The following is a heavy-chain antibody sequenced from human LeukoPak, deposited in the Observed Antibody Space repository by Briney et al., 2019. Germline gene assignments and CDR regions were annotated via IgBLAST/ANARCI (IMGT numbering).Heavy chain of an antibody. J-gene: IGHJ4*02. V-gene: IGHV1-18*01. CDR1: GYTFNSYD. D-gene: IGHD3-3*01. CDR2: ISTYNGNT. Sequence: ASVKVSCKASGYTFNSYDISWVRQAPAQGLEWMAWISTYNGNTNYAQKVQGRATMTTDTSTSTAYMELRSLRSDDTAVYYCARVLRYDFWSAYYLDYWGQGTLVTVSS. CDR3: ARVLRYDFWSAYYLDY.